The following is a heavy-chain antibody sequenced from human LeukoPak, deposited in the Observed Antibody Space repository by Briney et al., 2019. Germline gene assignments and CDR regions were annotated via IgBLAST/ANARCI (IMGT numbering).Heavy chain of an antibody. V-gene: IGHV4-31*03. J-gene: IGHJ4*02. Sequence: PSQTLSLTCTVSGGSISSGGYYWSWIRQHPGKGLEWIGYFYNSGSTYYNPSLKSRVTISVDTPKNQFSLKLTSVTAADSAVYYCARDLGDGYLANDYWGQGTLVTVSS. CDR2: FYNSGST. CDR1: GGSISSGGYY. CDR3: ARDLGDGYLANDY. D-gene: IGHD5-24*01.